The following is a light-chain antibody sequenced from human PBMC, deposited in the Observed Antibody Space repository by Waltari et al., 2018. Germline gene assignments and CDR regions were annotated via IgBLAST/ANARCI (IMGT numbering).Light chain of an antibody. Sequence: QSALTQPPSASGSPGQSVTISCTGTTSDVGGYNYVSWYQHHPGKAPKLIISEVTKRPSGVPDRFSGSKSGNTASLTVSGLQAEDEADYYCSSYAHSNTVVFGGGTRLTVL. CDR1: TSDVGGYNY. CDR3: SSYAHSNTVV. J-gene: IGLJ2*01. V-gene: IGLV2-8*01. CDR2: EVT.